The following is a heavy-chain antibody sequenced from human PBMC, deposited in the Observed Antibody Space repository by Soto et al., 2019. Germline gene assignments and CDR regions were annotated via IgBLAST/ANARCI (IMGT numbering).Heavy chain of an antibody. V-gene: IGHV4-59*01. CDR1: GGSINSYY. Sequence: SETLSLTCTVSGGSINSYYWSWIRQPPGKGLEWIGYIYYSGSTNYNPSLKSRVTISVDTSKNQFSLTLSSVTAADTAVSYCERDESGMDVWGQGTTVTVSS. CDR2: IYYSGST. J-gene: IGHJ6*02. CDR3: ERDESGMDV.